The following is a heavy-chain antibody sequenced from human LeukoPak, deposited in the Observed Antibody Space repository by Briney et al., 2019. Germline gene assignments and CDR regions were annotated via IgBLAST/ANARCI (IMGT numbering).Heavy chain of an antibody. CDR3: ARDSSPGYYDSFWGTYPRY. J-gene: IGHJ4*02. CDR2: IKQDGSEK. V-gene: IGHV3-7*05. CDR1: GFTFSNYW. Sequence: QPGGSLRLSCAASGFTFSNYWMSWVRQAPGKGLEWVANIKQDGSEKYYVDSVKGRFTISRDNAKNSLYLQMNSLRAGDTAVYYCARDSSPGYYDSFWGTYPRYWGQGTLVTVSS. D-gene: IGHD3-16*02.